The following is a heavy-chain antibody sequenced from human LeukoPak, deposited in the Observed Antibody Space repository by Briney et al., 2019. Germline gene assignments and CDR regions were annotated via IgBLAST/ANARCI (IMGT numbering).Heavy chain of an antibody. V-gene: IGHV3-21*01. D-gene: IGHD7-27*01. CDR2: ISSSSSYI. Sequence: GSLRLSCAASGFTFRGYRMNWVRQAPGKGLEGGSSISSSSSYIYYADSVKGRFTISRDNAKNSLYLQMNSLRAEDTAVYYCARELTGDVYFDYWGQGTLVTVSS. CDR3: ARELTGDVYFDY. J-gene: IGHJ4*02. CDR1: GFTFRGYR.